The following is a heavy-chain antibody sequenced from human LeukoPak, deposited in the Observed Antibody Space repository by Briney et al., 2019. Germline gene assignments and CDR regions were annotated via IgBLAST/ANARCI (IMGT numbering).Heavy chain of an antibody. J-gene: IGHJ4*02. V-gene: IGHV3-72*01. D-gene: IGHD1-26*01. CDR1: GFTFSDHY. CDR2: TRNKANSYTT. CDR3: ARGRGSYVDY. Sequence: GGSLRLSCAASGFTFSDHYMDWVRQAPGKGLEWVGRTRNKANSYTTEYAASVKGRFTISRDDSKNSLYLQMNSLKTEDTAVYYCARGRGSYVDYWGQGTLVIVSS.